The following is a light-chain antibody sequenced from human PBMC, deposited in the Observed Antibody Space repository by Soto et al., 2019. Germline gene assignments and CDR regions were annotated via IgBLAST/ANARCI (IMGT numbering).Light chain of an antibody. CDR3: QSYDRNLRGSGV. V-gene: IGLV1-40*01. CDR2: GNT. J-gene: IGLJ3*02. Sequence: QSVLTQPPSVSGAPGQRVTISCTGSRSNFGAGYDVNWYQQLPGTAPKLLIFGNTNRPSGVTDRFSGSKSGTSASLAITGLQAEDEATYYCQSYDRNLRGSGVFGGGTKLTVL. CDR1: RSNFGAGYD.